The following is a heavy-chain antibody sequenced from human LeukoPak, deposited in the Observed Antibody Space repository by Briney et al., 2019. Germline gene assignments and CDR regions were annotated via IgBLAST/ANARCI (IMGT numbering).Heavy chain of an antibody. CDR3: ASWVDIAAAGTDDY. J-gene: IGHJ4*02. Sequence: GASVTVSFTASGYTFTVYYMHWVRQAPGQGREWMGWINPNSGGTNYAQKFQGRVTMTRDTSISTAYMELSRLRSDDTAVYYCASWVDIAAAGTDDYWGQGTLVTVSS. V-gene: IGHV1-2*02. CDR2: INPNSGGT. CDR1: GYTFTVYY. D-gene: IGHD6-13*01.